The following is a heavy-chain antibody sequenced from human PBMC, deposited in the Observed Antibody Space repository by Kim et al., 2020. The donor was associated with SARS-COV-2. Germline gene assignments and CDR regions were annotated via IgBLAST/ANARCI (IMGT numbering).Heavy chain of an antibody. D-gene: IGHD4-17*01. J-gene: IGHJ3*02. CDR3: ARDPPPQHYAGHAFDI. CDR2: IYYSGST. V-gene: IGHV4-31*03. CDR1: GGSISSGGYY. Sequence: SETLSLTCTVSGGSISSGGYYWSWIRQHPGKGLEWIGYIYYSGSTYYNPSLKSRVTISVDTSKNQFSLKLSSVTAADTAVYYCARDPPPQHYAGHAFDIWGQGTMVTVSS.